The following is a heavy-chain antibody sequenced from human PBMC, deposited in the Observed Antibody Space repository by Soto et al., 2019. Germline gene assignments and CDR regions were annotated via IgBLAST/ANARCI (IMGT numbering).Heavy chain of an antibody. J-gene: IGHJ6*02. D-gene: IGHD2-2*01. CDR3: ARWGAIVVVPAATAYYYYGMDV. CDR2: ISAYNGNT. CDR1: GYTFTSYG. V-gene: IGHV1-18*04. Sequence: ASVKVSCKASGYTFTSYGISWVRQAPGQGLEWMGWISAYNGNTNYAQKLQGRVTMTTDTSTSTAYMELRSLRSEDTAVYYCARWGAIVVVPAATAYYYYGMDVWGQGTTVTVSS.